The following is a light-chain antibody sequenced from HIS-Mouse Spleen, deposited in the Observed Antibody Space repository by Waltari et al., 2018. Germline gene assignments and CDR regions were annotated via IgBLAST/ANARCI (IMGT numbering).Light chain of an antibody. CDR3: QQYNNWWT. V-gene: IGKV3-15*01. CDR2: GAS. Sequence: DIVMTHSPATLSVSPGARATPSCRASQSVSSNLAWYQQKPGQAPRLLIYGASTRATGIPARFSGSGSGTEFTLTISSMQSEDFAVYYCQQYNNWWTFGQGTKVEIK. CDR1: QSVSSN. J-gene: IGKJ1*01.